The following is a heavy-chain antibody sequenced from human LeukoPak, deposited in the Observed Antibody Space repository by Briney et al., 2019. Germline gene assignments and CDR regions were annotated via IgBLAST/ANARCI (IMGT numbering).Heavy chain of an antibody. V-gene: IGHV3-9*01. CDR2: INWNSGSK. D-gene: IGHD3-10*01. J-gene: IGHJ6*04. CDR3: ARESGVTLLRGSLNV. Sequence: GGSLRLSCAASGFTFDDYAMHWVRQAPGKGLEWVSGINWNSGSKVYADSVKGRFTISRDNAKNSLYLQMNSLRAEDAAVYYCARESGVTLLRGSLNVWGKGTTVTISS. CDR1: GFTFDDYA.